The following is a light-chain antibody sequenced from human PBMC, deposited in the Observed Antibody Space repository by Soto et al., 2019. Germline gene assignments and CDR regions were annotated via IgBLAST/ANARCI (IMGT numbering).Light chain of an antibody. CDR2: GAF. Sequence: EIVMTQSPATVSVSPGETATLSCRASQSVSYNLAWYQQKPGQGLRLLIYGAFTRATGIPARFSGSGSGTEFTITISSLPSEDFAVYYCQEYKNWPPLTFGGGTKVEIK. J-gene: IGKJ4*01. CDR1: QSVSYN. V-gene: IGKV3-15*01. CDR3: QEYKNWPPLT.